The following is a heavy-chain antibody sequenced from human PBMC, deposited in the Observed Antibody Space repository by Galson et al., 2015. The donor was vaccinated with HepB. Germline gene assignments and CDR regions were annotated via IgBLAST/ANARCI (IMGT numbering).Heavy chain of an antibody. CDR3: ALLCERSSDVGPGDY. D-gene: IGHD3-10*02. J-gene: IGHJ4*02. V-gene: IGHV3-21*06. CDR1: GFTFSNYN. Sequence: SLRLSCAASGFTFSNYNMNWVRQTPGKGLEWVASITRRSTSMFYIDSVKGRFTISRDDAKNSLFLQMNSLRAEDTAIYYCALLCERSSDVGPGDYWGRGTLVTVSS. CDR2: ITRRSTSM.